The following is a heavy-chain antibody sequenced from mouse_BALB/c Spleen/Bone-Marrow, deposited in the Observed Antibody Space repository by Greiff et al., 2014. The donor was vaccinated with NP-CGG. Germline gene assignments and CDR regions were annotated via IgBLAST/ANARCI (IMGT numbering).Heavy chain of an antibody. CDR1: GYSFTGYF. J-gene: IGHJ4*01. D-gene: IGHD2-3*01. CDR2: INPYNGDT. Sequence: EVQLQQSGPELVKPGASVKISCKASGYSFTGYFMNWVMQSHGKSLEWIGRINPYNGDTFYNQKFKGTATLTVDKSSSTAHMELRSLASEDSAVYYCARGGLLRAMDYWGQGTSVTVSS. V-gene: IGHV1-20*02. CDR3: ARGGLLRAMDY.